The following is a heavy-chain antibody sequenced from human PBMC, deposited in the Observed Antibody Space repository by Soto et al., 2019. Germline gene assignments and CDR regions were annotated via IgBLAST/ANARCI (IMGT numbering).Heavy chain of an antibody. CDR3: ARVNVRSGRPNYYGMDV. J-gene: IGHJ6*02. Sequence: SETLSLTCAVSGGSISSSNWWSWVRQPPGKGLGWIGEIYHSGSTNYNPSLKSRVTISVDRSKNQFSLKLSSVTAADTAVYYCARVNVRSGRPNYYGMDVWGQGTTVTVSS. CDR2: IYHSGST. D-gene: IGHD3-10*01. V-gene: IGHV4-4*02. CDR1: GGSISSSNW.